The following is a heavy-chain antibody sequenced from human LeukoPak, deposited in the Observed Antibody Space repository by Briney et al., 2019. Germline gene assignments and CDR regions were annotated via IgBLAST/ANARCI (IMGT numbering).Heavy chain of an antibody. CDR3: ARYGSGTYSDDHFQH. V-gene: IGHV4-59*08. J-gene: IGHJ1*01. CDR1: GDSISSYY. D-gene: IGHD3-10*01. Sequence: SETLSLTCTVSGDSISSYYWSWIRQPPGKGLDWIGYIHYSGITNYNPSLKSRVTISVDTSKNQFSLKLTSVTAADTAVYYCARYGSGTYSDDHFQHWGQGTLVTVSS. CDR2: IHYSGIT.